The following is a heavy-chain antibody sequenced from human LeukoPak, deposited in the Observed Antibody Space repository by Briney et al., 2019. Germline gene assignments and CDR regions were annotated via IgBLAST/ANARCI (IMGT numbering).Heavy chain of an antibody. J-gene: IGHJ4*02. CDR2: IIPILGIA. Sequence: ASVRVSCKASGGTFSSYAISWVRQAPGQGLEWMGRIIPILGIANYAQKFQGRVTTTADKSTSTAYMELSSLRSEDTAVYYCATTRDSSGYYAVDYWGQGTLVTVSS. CDR3: ATTRDSSGYYAVDY. V-gene: IGHV1-69*04. CDR1: GGTFSSYA. D-gene: IGHD3-22*01.